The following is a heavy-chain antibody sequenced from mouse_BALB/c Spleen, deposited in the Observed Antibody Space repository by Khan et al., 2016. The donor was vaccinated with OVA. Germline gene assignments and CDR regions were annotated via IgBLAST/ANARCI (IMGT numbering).Heavy chain of an antibody. J-gene: IGHJ3*01. CDR1: GYTFTNYV. CDR3: AREASSWDFSLPY. D-gene: IGHD4-1*01. CDR2: INPYNAGT. Sequence: VQLQQSGPELVEPGASVKMSCKASGYTFTNYVMHWVKQRPGQGLEWIGYINPYNAGTRYNEKFKGKATLTSDISSTTAYMELSSLTSECSAVYYCAREASSWDFSLPYWGQGTLVTVSA. V-gene: IGHV1S136*01.